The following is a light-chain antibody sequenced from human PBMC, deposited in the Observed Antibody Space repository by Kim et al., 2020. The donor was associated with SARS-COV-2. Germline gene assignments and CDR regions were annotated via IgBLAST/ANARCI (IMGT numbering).Light chain of an antibody. V-gene: IGLV6-57*03. J-gene: IGLJ3*02. Sequence: GWTVTISRTRSSGSIASNYVQWYQQRPGSAPATVIYEDNQRPSGVPDRFSGSIDSSSNSASLTISGLKTEDEADYYCQSYDSSNQVFGGGTQLTVL. CDR1: SGSIASNY. CDR3: QSYDSSNQV. CDR2: EDN.